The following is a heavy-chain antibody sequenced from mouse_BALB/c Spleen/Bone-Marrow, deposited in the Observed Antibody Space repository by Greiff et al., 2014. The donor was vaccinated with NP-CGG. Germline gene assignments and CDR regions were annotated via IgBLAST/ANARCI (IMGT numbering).Heavy chain of an antibody. J-gene: IGHJ2*01. CDR2: IHPSDSES. D-gene: IGHD2-4*01. V-gene: IGHV1-61*01. Sequence: LVESGADLVRPGASVKLSCKASGYSFTSYWMNWVKQRPGQGLEWIGMIHPSDSESRVNQKFKDKATLTVDKSSSTAYMQLSSPTSEDSAVYYCARQNYDGTDYWGQGTTLTVSS. CDR1: GYSFTSYW. CDR3: ARQNYDGTDY.